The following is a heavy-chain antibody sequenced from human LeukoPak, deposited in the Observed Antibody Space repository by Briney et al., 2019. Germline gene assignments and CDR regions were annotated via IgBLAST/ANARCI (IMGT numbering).Heavy chain of an antibody. CDR1: GFTFSSYA. CDR3: AKGDNAYSGSYRFDY. D-gene: IGHD1-26*01. V-gene: IGHV3-23*01. J-gene: IGHJ4*02. CDR2: ISGSGGNT. Sequence: PGGSLRLSCAASGFTFSSYAMSWVRQAPRKGLEWVSSISGSGGNTYYADSVKGRFTISRDNSKNTLYLQMNSLRAEDTAVYYCAKGDNAYSGSYRFDYWGQGTLVTVSS.